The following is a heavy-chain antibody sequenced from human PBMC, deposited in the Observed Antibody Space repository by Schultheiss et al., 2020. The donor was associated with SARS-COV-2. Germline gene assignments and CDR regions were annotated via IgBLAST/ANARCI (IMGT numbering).Heavy chain of an antibody. V-gene: IGHV1-18*01. CDR1: GYTFTSYG. Sequence: ASVKVSCKASGYTFTSYGISWVRQAPGQGLEWMGWISAYNGNTNYAQKLQGRVTMTTDTSTSTAYMELRSLRSDDTAVYYCARDVGYDFWSGYPLAFDYWGQGTLVTVSS. CDR3: ARDVGYDFWSGYPLAFDY. CDR2: ISAYNGNT. J-gene: IGHJ4*02. D-gene: IGHD3-3*01.